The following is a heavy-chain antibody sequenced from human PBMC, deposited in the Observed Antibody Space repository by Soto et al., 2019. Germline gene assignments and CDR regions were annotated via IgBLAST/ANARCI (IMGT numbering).Heavy chain of an antibody. CDR1: GGSFSGYY. J-gene: IGHJ4*02. Sequence: QVQLQQWGAGLLKPSETLSLTCAVYGGSFSGYYWSWIRQPPGKGLEWIGEINHSGSTNYNPSLKSRVTISVDTSKNQFSLKLSSVTAADMAVYYCARGGGGGKAPFATTLYYFDYGGQGTLVTVSS. CDR2: INHSGST. V-gene: IGHV4-34*01. D-gene: IGHD2-15*01. CDR3: ARGGGGGKAPFATTLYYFDY.